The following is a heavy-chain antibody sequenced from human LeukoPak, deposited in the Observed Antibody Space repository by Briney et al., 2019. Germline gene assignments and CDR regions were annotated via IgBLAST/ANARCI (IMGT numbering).Heavy chain of an antibody. CDR3: ARDWSGEYSXYGDY. Sequence: GGSLRLSCAASGFTFSSYAMHWVRQAPGKGLEYVSAISSNGGSTYYANSVKGRFTISRDNSKNTLYLQMGSLRAEDMAVYYCARDWSGEYSXYGDYWGQGTLVTVSS. J-gene: IGHJ4*02. D-gene: IGHD3-3*01. CDR2: ISSNGGST. V-gene: IGHV3-64*01. CDR1: GFTFSSYA.